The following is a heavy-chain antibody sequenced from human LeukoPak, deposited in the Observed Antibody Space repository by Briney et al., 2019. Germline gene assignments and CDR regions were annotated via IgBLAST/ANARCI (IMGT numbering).Heavy chain of an antibody. CDR3: ARGVYIAAAQYAY. CDR2: IYYSGTT. CDR1: XGXXSSYY. V-gene: IGHV4-59*01. J-gene: IGHJ4*02. D-gene: IGHD6-13*01. Sequence: PSETLSLTCTVSXGXXSSYYWSWIRQPXXXXLEWIGYIYYSGTTNYNPSLKSRVTISVDTSKNQFSLKLSSVTAADTAVYYCARGVYIAAAQYAYWGQGTLVTVSS.